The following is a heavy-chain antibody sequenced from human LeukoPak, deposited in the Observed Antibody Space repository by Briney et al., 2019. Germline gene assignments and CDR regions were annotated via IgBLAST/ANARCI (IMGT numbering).Heavy chain of an antibody. Sequence: GGSLRLSCAASEFTFSSNTMNWVRQAPGKGLEWVSVISANGVATYYADSVTGRFTISRDNSKNTLYLQMNSLRAEDTAIYYCAKDRRYFGSGLDSWGQGTLVTVSS. J-gene: IGHJ4*02. CDR1: EFTFSSNT. CDR2: ISANGVAT. CDR3: AKDRRYFGSGLDS. V-gene: IGHV3-23*01. D-gene: IGHD3-10*01.